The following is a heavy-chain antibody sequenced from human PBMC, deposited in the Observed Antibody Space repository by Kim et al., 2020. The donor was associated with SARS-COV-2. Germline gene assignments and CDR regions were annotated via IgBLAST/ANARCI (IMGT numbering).Heavy chain of an antibody. Sequence: YAQKVQGRGTMTRDPSTSTVYMELRSLRSEDTAVYYCARGGGYSGYDLGYWGQGTLVTVSS. D-gene: IGHD5-12*01. CDR3: ARGGGYSGYDLGY. J-gene: IGHJ4*02. V-gene: IGHV1-46*01.